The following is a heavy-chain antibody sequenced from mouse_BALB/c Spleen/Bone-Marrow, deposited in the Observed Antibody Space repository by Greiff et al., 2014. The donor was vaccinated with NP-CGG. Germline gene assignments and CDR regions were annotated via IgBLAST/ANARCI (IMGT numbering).Heavy chain of an antibody. J-gene: IGHJ4*01. V-gene: IGHV5-17*02. D-gene: IGHD2-2*01. CDR1: GFTFSSFG. CDR2: ISSGSSTI. CDR3: ARSPYGYDGRDY. Sequence: EVQVVESGGGLVQPGGSRKLSCAASGFTFSSFGMHWVRQAPEKGLEWVAYISSGSSTIYYADTVKGRFTITRDNPKNTLFLQMTRLRYEDTAMYYCARSPYGYDGRDYWGQGTSVTVSS.